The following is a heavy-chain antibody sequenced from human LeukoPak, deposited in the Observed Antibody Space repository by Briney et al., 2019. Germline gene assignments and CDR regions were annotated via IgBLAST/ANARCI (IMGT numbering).Heavy chain of an antibody. CDR1: GFTFSNYA. CDR2: VSGSNNT. D-gene: IGHD6-13*01. CDR3: AKDQEQQLVRDSYNYGMDV. J-gene: IGHJ6*02. Sequence: GGSLRLSCEVSGFTFSNYAMSWVRQAPGKGLEWVSTVSGSNNTHYADSVKGRFTISRDNSKNTLYLQMNSLRAEDTAVYYCAKDQEQQLVRDSYNYGMDVWGQGATVTVSS. V-gene: IGHV3-23*01.